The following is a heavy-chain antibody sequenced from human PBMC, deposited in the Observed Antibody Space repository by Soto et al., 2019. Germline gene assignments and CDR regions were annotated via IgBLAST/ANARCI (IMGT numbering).Heavy chain of an antibody. Sequence: QVQLVQYGAEVKKPGASVKVSCRASGYACTSYVISWVRQAPGQGLEWMGWISAYNGNTNFAQKLQGRVTMTTDTSTNTAYMELRSLRSDDTAVYYCARVVATVAGPYGMDVWGQGTTVTVSS. CDR2: ISAYNGNT. CDR1: GYACTSYV. CDR3: ARVVATVAGPYGMDV. D-gene: IGHD6-19*01. V-gene: IGHV1-18*01. J-gene: IGHJ6*02.